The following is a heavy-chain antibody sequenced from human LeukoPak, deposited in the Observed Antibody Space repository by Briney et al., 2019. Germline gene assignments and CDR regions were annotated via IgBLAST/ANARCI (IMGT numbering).Heavy chain of an antibody. D-gene: IGHD3-10*01. V-gene: IGHV1-8*01. Sequence: ASVKVSCKASGYTFTSYDINWVRQATGQGLEWMGWMNPNSGNTGYAQKFQGRVTMTRNTSISTAYMELSSLRSEDTAVYYCARGAEVWFGELPSKFDPWGQGTLVTVSS. CDR2: MNPNSGNT. CDR3: ARGAEVWFGELPSKFDP. CDR1: GYTFTSYD. J-gene: IGHJ5*02.